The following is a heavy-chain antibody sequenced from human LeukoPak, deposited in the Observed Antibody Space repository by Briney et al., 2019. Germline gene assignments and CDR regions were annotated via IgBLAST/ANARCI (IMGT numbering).Heavy chain of an antibody. D-gene: IGHD5-12*01. CDR1: GYTFTSYD. Sequence: GASVKVSCKASGYTFTSYDINWVRQATGQGLEWMGWMNPNSGNTGYAQKFQGRVTVTRNTSISTAYMELSSLRSEDTAVYYCARSIRVATGFDYWGQGTLVTVSS. V-gene: IGHV1-8*01. J-gene: IGHJ4*02. CDR2: MNPNSGNT. CDR3: ARSIRVATGFDY.